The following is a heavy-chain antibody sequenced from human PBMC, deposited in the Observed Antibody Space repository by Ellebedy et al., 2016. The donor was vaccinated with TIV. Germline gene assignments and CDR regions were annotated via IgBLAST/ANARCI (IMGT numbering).Heavy chain of an antibody. J-gene: IGHJ4*02. Sequence: KVSCKGSGYSFANYWIDWVRHMPGKGLERMGVIYPGDSDTRYSPSFQGQVTISADKSISTAYLQWSSLKASDTAMYYCARDSGIDYWGQGTLVTVSS. V-gene: IGHV5-51*01. D-gene: IGHD1-14*01. CDR3: ARDSGIDY. CDR2: IYPGDSDT. CDR1: GYSFANYW.